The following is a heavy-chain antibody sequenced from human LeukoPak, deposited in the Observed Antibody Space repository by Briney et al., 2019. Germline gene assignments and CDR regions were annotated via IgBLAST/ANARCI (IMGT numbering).Heavy chain of an antibody. CDR1: GFTFSSYW. Sequence: PGGSLRLSCAASGFTFSSYWMNWVRQAPGKGLEWVANIVPDGSEKYYVESVRGRFTISRDNAKNSLYLQMKSLRAEDTAVYYCARVEALYNPGSVWAYWGQGTLVTVSS. CDR3: ARVEALYNPGSVWAY. V-gene: IGHV3-7*01. D-gene: IGHD3-10*01. J-gene: IGHJ4*02. CDR2: IVPDGSEK.